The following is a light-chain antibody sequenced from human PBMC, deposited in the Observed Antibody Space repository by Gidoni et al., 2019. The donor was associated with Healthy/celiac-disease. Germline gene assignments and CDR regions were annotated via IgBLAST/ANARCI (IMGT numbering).Light chain of an antibody. V-gene: IGLV3-1*01. CDR3: QAFRT. CDR2: QDS. CDR1: KLGDKY. J-gene: IGLJ3*02. Sequence: SYELTQPPSVSVSPGQTASITCSGDKLGDKYACWYQQKPGQSPVLVIYQDSKRPSGIPERFSGSNSGNTATLTISGTQAMDEADYYCQAFRTFGGGTKLTVL.